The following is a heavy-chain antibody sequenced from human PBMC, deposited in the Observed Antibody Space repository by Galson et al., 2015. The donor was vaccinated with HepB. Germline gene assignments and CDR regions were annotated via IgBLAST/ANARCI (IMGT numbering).Heavy chain of an antibody. V-gene: IGHV5-51*03. CDR3: ARERTWAKGVVTTVTPNWFDP. CDR1: GYSFTSYW. Sequence: QSGAEVKKPGESLKISCKGSGYSFTSYWIGWVRQMPGKGLEWMGIIYPGDSDTRYSPSFQGQVTISADKSISTAYLQWSSLKASDTAMYYCARERTWAKGVVTTVTPNWFDPWGQGTLVTVSS. J-gene: IGHJ5*02. CDR2: IYPGDSDT. D-gene: IGHD4-11*01.